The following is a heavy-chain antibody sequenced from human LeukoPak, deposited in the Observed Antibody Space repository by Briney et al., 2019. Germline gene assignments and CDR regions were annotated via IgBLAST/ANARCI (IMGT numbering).Heavy chain of an antibody. V-gene: IGHV1-8*01. J-gene: IGHJ4*02. CDR2: MNPNSGNT. CDR1: GYTFTSYD. CDR3: ARAPSRGYCVSSSCYVGN. D-gene: IGHD2-2*01. Sequence: ASVKVSCKASGYTFTSYDINWVRQATGQGLEWMGLMNPNSGNTVYAQKFQGRVTMTRSTSISTAYMELSSLRYEDTAVYYCARAPSRGYCVSSSCYVGNWGQGTLVTVSS.